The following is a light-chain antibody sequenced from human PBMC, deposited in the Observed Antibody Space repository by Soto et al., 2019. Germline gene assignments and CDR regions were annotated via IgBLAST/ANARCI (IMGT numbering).Light chain of an antibody. Sequence: QSVLTQPPSVSGAPGQRVTISCTGNSSNIGAGYDVHWYQQFPGTAPKLLISYNNNRPSGVPDRFSGSKSDTSASLAITGLQTADEGDYYCQSADSTLSTVFGGGTKVTVL. V-gene: IGLV1-40*01. CDR3: QSADSTLSTV. J-gene: IGLJ3*02. CDR2: YNN. CDR1: SSNIGAGYD.